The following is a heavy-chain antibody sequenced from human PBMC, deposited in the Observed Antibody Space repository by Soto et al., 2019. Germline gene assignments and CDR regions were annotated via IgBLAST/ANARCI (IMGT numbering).Heavy chain of an antibody. V-gene: IGHV3-64*01. J-gene: IGHJ4*02. CDR3: ARGLDYGDYDGY. Sequence: EVQLVESGGGLVQPGGSLRLSCAASGFTFRSYAMHWVRQAPGKGLEYVSAISSNGGSTYYANSVKGRFTISRDNSKNTLYLQMGSLRAEDMAVYYCARGLDYGDYDGYWGQGTLVTVSS. D-gene: IGHD4-17*01. CDR1: GFTFRSYA. CDR2: ISSNGGST.